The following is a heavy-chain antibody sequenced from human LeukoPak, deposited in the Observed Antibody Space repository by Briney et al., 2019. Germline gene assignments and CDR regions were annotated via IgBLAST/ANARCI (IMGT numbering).Heavy chain of an antibody. V-gene: IGHV1-69*04. CDR3: ASSFAGGYCSSTSCLLFDY. CDR1: GYTFTSYA. CDR2: IIPILGIA. Sequence: ASVKVSRKASGYTFTSYAISWVRQAPGQGLEWMGRIIPILGIANYAQKFQGRVTITADKSTSTAYMELSSLRSEDTAVYYCASSFAGGYCSSTSCLLFDYWGQGTLVTVSS. J-gene: IGHJ4*02. D-gene: IGHD2-2*01.